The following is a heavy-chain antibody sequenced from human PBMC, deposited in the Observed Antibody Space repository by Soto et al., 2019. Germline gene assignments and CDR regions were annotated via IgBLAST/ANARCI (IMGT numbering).Heavy chain of an antibody. CDR3: AKDRYSSSWSNFYYGMDV. CDR1: GFTFSSYG. Sequence: QVQLVESGGGVVQPGRSLRLSCAASGFTFSSYGMHWVRQAPGKGLEWVAVISYDGSNKYYADSVKGRFTISRDNSKNTLYLQMNSLRAEDTAVYYCAKDRYSSSWSNFYYGMDVW. V-gene: IGHV3-30*18. CDR2: ISYDGSNK. D-gene: IGHD6-13*01. J-gene: IGHJ6*01.